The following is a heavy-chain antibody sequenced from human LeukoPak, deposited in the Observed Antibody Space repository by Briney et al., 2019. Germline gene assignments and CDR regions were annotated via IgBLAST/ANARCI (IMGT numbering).Heavy chain of an antibody. J-gene: IGHJ4*02. D-gene: IGHD3-22*01. Sequence: GGSLRLSCAASGFTFSSYWMSWVRQAPGKGLEWVANIKQDGSEKYYVDSVKGRLTISRDNAKNSLYLQMNSLRAEDTAVYYCARDLVGYYYYDSSGYYPIDYWGQGTLVTVSS. V-gene: IGHV3-7*01. CDR3: ARDLVGYYYYDSSGYYPIDY. CDR2: IKQDGSEK. CDR1: GFTFSSYW.